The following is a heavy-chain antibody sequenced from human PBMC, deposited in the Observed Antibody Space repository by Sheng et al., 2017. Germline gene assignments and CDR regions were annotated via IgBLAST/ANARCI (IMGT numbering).Heavy chain of an antibody. Sequence: EVQLVESGGGLVQPGGSLRLSCAASGFTFSTYEMNWVRQAPGKGLEWVSYIGSNGYTTYYADSVKGRFTISRDNAKNSMHLQMNSLRAEDTAVYYCARDVQLWSNMGFDYWGQGTLVTVSS. CDR1: GFTFSTYE. CDR3: ARDVQLWSNMGFDY. J-gene: IGHJ4*02. CDR2: IGSNGYTT. V-gene: IGHV3-48*03. D-gene: IGHD5-18*01.